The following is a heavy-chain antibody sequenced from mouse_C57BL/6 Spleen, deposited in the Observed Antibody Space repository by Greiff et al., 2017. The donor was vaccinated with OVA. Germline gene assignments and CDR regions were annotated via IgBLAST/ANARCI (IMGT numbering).Heavy chain of an antibody. CDR1: GYTFTSYW. CDR2: IYPSDSET. Sequence: QVQLQQPGAELVRPGSSVKLSCKASGYTFTSYWMDWVKQRPGQGLEWIGNIYPSDSETHYNQKFKDKATLTVDKSSSTAYMQLSSLTSEDSAVYYCAREDDYDEAWFADWGQGTLVTVSA. V-gene: IGHV1-61*01. CDR3: AREDDYDEAWFAD. D-gene: IGHD2-4*01. J-gene: IGHJ3*01.